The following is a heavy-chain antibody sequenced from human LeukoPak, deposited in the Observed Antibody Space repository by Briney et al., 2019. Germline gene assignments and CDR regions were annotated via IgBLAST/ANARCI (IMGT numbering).Heavy chain of an antibody. CDR2: ITSRDTTV. CDR1: GFTFSDYY. CDR3: AREGRCSSTSCYATYYYMDV. Sequence: SGGSLRLSCAASGFTFSDYYMNWIRQAPGKGLEWVSYITSRDTTVYYADSVKGRFTISRDNAKNSMYLQMNSLRAEDTAVYHCAREGRCSSTSCYATYYYMDVWGKGTTVTVSS. J-gene: IGHJ6*03. V-gene: IGHV3-11*01. D-gene: IGHD2-2*01.